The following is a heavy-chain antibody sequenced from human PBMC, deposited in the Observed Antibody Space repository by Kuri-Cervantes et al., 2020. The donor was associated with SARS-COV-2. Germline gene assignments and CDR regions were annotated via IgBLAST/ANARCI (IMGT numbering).Heavy chain of an antibody. D-gene: IGHD3-22*01. Sequence: GGSLRLSCTVSGGSISSGSYYWSWIRQPAGKGLEWVSGISWNSGSIGYADSVKGRFTISRDNAKNSLYLQMNSLRAEDTAVYYCARDLLNYYDSSGYGYWGQGTLVTVSS. CDR2: ISWNSGSI. V-gene: IGHV3-9*01. J-gene: IGHJ4*02. CDR1: GGSISSGSYY. CDR3: ARDLLNYYDSSGYGY.